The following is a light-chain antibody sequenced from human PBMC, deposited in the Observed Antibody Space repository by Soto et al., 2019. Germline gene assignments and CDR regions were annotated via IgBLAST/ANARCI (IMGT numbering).Light chain of an antibody. V-gene: IGKV3-15*01. CDR1: QSVSSK. J-gene: IGKJ1*01. Sequence: DIVMTHSPATLSLSPGETVTLSCRASQSVSSKLAWYQQRPGQAPRLLIYSASTRATGIPARFSGSGSGTEFTLTISSLQSEDFAVYYCHQYNHWLTWTFGQGTKVAIK. CDR3: HQYNHWLTWT. CDR2: SAS.